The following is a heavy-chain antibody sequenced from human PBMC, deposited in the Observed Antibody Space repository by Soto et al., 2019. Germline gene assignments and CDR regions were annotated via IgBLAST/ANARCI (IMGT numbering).Heavy chain of an antibody. CDR3: ARVPTYYRESIGYQPFHP. J-gene: IGHJ5*02. Sequence: QVQLQESGPGLVKPSETLSLTCSVSGDSVSDFYWGWVRQPAGKGLEWIGRMFPGGSSNYNPSLKSRVTMSIDTSKTQFSLRLTSVTAADTAVYYCARVPTYYRESIGYQPFHPWGQGTLVTVSS. CDR2: MFPGGSS. D-gene: IGHD2-21*01. V-gene: IGHV4-4*07. CDR1: GDSVSDFY.